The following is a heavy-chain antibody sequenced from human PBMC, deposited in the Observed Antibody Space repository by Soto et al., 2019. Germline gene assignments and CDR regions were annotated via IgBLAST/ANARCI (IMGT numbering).Heavy chain of an antibody. J-gene: IGHJ4*02. CDR2: IYYSGST. Sequence: ETLSLTCTVSGGSVSSGSYYWSWTRQPPGKGLEWIGYIYYSGSTNYNPSLKSRVTISVDTSKNQFSLKLSSVTAAATALYYCARVLLSSGNSDYWGQGTLVTVSS. CDR3: ARVLLSSGNSDY. CDR1: GGSVSSGSYY. V-gene: IGHV4-61*01. D-gene: IGHD3-22*01.